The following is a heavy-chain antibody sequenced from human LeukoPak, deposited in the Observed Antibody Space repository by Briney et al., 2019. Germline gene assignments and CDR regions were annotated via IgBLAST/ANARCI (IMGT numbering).Heavy chain of an antibody. CDR2: ISGSSSSTSI. D-gene: IGHD2-2*01. CDR3: SRSSSTSIYYYYDMDV. CDR1: GFTFSTYN. V-gene: IGHV3-21*01. Sequence: GGSLRLSCTASGFTFSTYNMNWVRQAPGKGLEWVSSISGSSSSTSIHYADSVKGRFTISRDNAKNSLYLQMNSLRPEDTAVDYCSRSSSTSIYYYYDMDVWGQGTTVTVSS. J-gene: IGHJ6*02.